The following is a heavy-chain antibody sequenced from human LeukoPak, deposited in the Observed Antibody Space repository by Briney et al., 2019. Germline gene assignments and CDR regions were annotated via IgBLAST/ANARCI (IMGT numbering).Heavy chain of an antibody. J-gene: IGHJ3*02. D-gene: IGHD5-18*01. CDR2: ISYDGSNK. V-gene: IGHV3-30-3*01. CDR3: ARVRDTASLAFDI. CDR1: GFTFSSYA. Sequence: GGSLRLSCAASGFTFSSYAMHWVRQAPGKGLEWVAVISYDGSNKYYADSVKGRFTISRDNSKNTLYLQMNSLRAEDTAVYYCARVRDTASLAFDIWGRGTMVTVSS.